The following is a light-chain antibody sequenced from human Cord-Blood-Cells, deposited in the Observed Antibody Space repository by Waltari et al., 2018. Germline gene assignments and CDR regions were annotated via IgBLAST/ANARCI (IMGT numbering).Light chain of an antibody. CDR3: SSYTSSSTLRV. Sequence: QSALTQPASVSGSPGQSITISCTGTSSDVGGYNYVSWYQQHPGKAPKLMIYDVSNRPSGVSNRFSGSKLGNTASLTISGLQAEDEADYYCSSYTSSSTLRVFGGGTKLTVL. CDR2: DVS. J-gene: IGLJ3*02. V-gene: IGLV2-14*03. CDR1: SSDVGGYNY.